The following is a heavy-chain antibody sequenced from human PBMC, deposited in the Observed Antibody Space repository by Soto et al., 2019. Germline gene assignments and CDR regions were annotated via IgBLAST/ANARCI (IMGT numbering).Heavy chain of an antibody. V-gene: IGHV3-72*01. Sequence: EVPLVESGGGLVQPGGSLRLSCAASGFTFSDHYMDWVRQAPGKGLEWVGRTRNKAKSYTTEYAASVKGRFTISTDDSKKSLYLQMNSLKTEDTAVYYCAGVSGSTEGYSYASWSQGTLVTVSP. CDR2: TRNKAKSYTT. CDR1: GFTFSDHY. D-gene: IGHD5-18*01. CDR3: AGVSGSTEGYSYAS. J-gene: IGHJ5*02.